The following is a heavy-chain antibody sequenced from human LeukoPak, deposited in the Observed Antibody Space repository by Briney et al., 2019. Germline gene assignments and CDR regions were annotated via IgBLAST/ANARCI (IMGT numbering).Heavy chain of an antibody. D-gene: IGHD6-6*01. Sequence: PSETPSLTCAVYGGSFSGYYWSWIRQPPGKGREWIGEINHSGSTNYNPSLKSRVTISVDTSKNQFSLKLGSVTAADTAVYYCARIGQLASYYYYGMDVWGQGTTVTVSS. J-gene: IGHJ6*02. V-gene: IGHV4-34*01. CDR2: INHSGST. CDR3: ARIGQLASYYYYGMDV. CDR1: GGSFSGYY.